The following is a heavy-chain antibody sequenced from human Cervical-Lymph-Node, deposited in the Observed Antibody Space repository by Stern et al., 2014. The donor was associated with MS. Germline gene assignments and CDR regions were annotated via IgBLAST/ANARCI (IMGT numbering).Heavy chain of an antibody. V-gene: IGHV3-53*01. J-gene: IGHJ3*01. CDR1: GFTVSKNY. Sequence: VQLVESGGGLIQPGGSLRLSCAAPGFTVSKNYMSWVRQAPGKGLEWVSLIYTDGSTYYAGSVKGRFTISRDSYKNMLFLQMNSLRAEDTAMYYCARAIFGVNTAAMAPDAFDSWGQGTMVTVSS. D-gene: IGHD3-3*01. CDR3: ARAIFGVNTAAMAPDAFDS. CDR2: IYTDGST.